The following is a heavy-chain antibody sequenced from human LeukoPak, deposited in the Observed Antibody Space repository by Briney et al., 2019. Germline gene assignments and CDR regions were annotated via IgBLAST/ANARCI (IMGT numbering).Heavy chain of an antibody. V-gene: IGHV3-74*01. CDR3: AIREPIGY. CDR2: INGDGSDT. CDR1: EFTFSTYW. Sequence: PGGSLRLSCAASEFTFSTYWMHWVRQPPGKGLVWVSRINGDGSDTTYADSVKGRFTISRDNSKSTLYLQMNSLRVEDTAIYYCAIREPIGYWGQGSLVTVSP. J-gene: IGHJ4*02. D-gene: IGHD6-13*01.